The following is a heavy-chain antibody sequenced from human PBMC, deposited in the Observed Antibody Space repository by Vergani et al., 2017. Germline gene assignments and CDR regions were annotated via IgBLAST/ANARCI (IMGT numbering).Heavy chain of an antibody. J-gene: IGHJ6*02. CDR3: ASPLRFGSGPPRFFGLDV. V-gene: IGHV1-69*13. D-gene: IGHD6-19*01. CDR2: IIPVFGTV. Sequence: QVHLVQSGAEVKPPGSSVKASCKASGGTRSSDAFTWVRQAPGHGLEWMGRIIPVFGTVEYAQRFQGRVVITADDAPNTAYMELSGLTSSDTAIYYCASPLRFGSGPPRFFGLDVWGQGTMVNVAS. CDR1: GGTRSSDA.